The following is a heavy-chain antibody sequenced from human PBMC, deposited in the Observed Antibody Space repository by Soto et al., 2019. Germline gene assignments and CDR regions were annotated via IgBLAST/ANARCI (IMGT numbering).Heavy chain of an antibody. Sequence: GASVKVSCKASGYTFTSYGISWVRQAPGQGLEWMGWISAYNGNTNYAQKLQGRVTMTTDTSTSTAYMELRSLRSDDTAVYYCARDTPITMVRGGGEFDYWGQGTLVTVSS. CDR3: ARDTPITMVRGGGEFDY. D-gene: IGHD3-10*01. CDR1: GYTFTSYG. J-gene: IGHJ4*02. CDR2: ISAYNGNT. V-gene: IGHV1-18*01.